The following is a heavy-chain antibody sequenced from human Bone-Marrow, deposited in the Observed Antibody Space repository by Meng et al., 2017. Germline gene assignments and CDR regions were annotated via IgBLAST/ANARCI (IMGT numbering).Heavy chain of an antibody. D-gene: IGHD3-22*01. V-gene: IGHV1-69*06. Sequence: QVQLVQAGAEMQKPWSSVKFSGKASGGTFSSYASSWVRQAPGQGLEWMGGIIPIFGTANYAQKFQGRVTITADKSTSTAYMELSSLRSEDTAVYYCAREGVGEGVVDYWGQGTLVTVSS. CDR2: IIPIFGTA. CDR3: AREGVGEGVVDY. CDR1: GGTFSSYA. J-gene: IGHJ4*02.